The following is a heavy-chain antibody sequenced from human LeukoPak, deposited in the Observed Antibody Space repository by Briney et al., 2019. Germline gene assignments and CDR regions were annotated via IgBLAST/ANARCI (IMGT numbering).Heavy chain of an antibody. CDR2: IYYSGST. V-gene: IGHV4-39*01. J-gene: IGHJ4*02. Sequence: SETLSLTCTVSGGSISSSSYYWGWIRQPPGKGLEWTGSIYYSGSTYYNPSLKSRVTISVDTSKNQFSLKLSSVTAADTAVYYCARYTDDVNYYGSGSYVDYWGQGTLVTVSS. D-gene: IGHD3-10*01. CDR1: GGSISSSSYY. CDR3: ARYTDDVNYYGSGSYVDY.